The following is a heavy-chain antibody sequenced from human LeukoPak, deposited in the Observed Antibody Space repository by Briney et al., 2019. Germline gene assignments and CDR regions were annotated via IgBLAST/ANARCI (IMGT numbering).Heavy chain of an antibody. Sequence: GGSLRLSCAASEFIFNNYEMNWVRQAPGKGLEWVSYISSSGSTIYYADSVKGRFTISRDKVKNSLYLQMNSLRAEDTAVYYCARDAGRTANRQIEYWGQGTLVTVSS. V-gene: IGHV3-48*03. J-gene: IGHJ4*02. CDR1: EFIFNNYE. CDR2: ISSSGSTI. CDR3: ARDAGRTANRQIEY.